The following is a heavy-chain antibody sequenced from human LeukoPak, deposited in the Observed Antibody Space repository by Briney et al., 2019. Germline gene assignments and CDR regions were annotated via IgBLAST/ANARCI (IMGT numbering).Heavy chain of an antibody. D-gene: IGHD3-22*01. Sequence: SVKVSCKASGFTFTTSAVQWVRQARGQRLEWIGWIVVGSGNTNYAQKFQERVTITRDISTSTVYMDLSSQRSEDTAVYYCAAASNYYDRSNYYSYAMDVWGQGTTVTVSS. CDR2: IVVGSGNT. J-gene: IGHJ6*02. CDR1: GFTFTTSA. V-gene: IGHV1-58*01. CDR3: AAASNYYDRSNYYSYAMDV.